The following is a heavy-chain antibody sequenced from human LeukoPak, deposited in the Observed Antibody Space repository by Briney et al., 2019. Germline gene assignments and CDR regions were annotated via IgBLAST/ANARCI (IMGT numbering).Heavy chain of an antibody. D-gene: IGHD6-19*01. CDR1: GGSISGNNW. Sequence: SETLSLTCAVSGGSISGNNWWSWFRQPPGKGLEWIGYIYYSGSTNYNPSLKSRVTISVDTSKNQFSLKLSSVTAADTAVYYCARVMYTGGIAVAGTRGGYYYYMDAWGKGTTVTVSS. V-gene: IGHV4-4*02. CDR3: ARVMYTGGIAVAGTRGGYYYYMDA. CDR2: IYYSGST. J-gene: IGHJ6*03.